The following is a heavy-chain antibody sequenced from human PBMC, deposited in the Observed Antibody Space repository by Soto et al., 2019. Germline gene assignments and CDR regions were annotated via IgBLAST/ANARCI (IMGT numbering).Heavy chain of an antibody. Sequence: PSQTLSLTCAISGDSVSTNSATWNCIRESPSRGLEWLGRTYYRSKWYNDYAVSVKGRITINPDTSKNQFSLQLNSVTPEDTAVYYCTRLSGNSWLDYWGQRTLVTVSS. D-gene: IGHD6-13*01. V-gene: IGHV6-1*01. CDR2: TYYRSKWYN. CDR1: GDSVSTNSAT. J-gene: IGHJ4*02. CDR3: TRLSGNSWLDY.